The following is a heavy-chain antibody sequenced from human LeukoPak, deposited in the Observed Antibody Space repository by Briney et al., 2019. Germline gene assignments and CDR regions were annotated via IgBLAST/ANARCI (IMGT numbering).Heavy chain of an antibody. CDR2: IYSGDST. V-gene: IGHV3-53*01. Sequence: GGSLRLSCAASGFTVNSNSMSWVRQATGKGLECVAAIYSGDSTYYPDSVRGRFSISRDNSKNTLYLQMSSLRAEDTAIYYCVGRPYYYYGMDVWGQGTTVTVSS. CDR1: GFTVNSNS. CDR3: VGRPYYYYGMDV. J-gene: IGHJ6*02.